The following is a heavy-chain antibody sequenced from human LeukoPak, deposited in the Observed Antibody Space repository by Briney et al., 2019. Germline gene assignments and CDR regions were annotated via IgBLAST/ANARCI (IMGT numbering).Heavy chain of an antibody. CDR1: GITVSSNY. J-gene: IGHJ6*02. CDR2: IYSGGTT. V-gene: IGHV3-53*01. CDR3: ARDPRTTGKSNYGMDV. D-gene: IGHD4-17*01. Sequence: PGGSLRLSCAASGITVSSNYMSWVRQPPGQGLEWVSIIYSGGTTYYADSVQGRFTISRDNSKNTVYLQMNSLRVEDTAVYYCARDPRTTGKSNYGMDVWGQGTTVTVSS.